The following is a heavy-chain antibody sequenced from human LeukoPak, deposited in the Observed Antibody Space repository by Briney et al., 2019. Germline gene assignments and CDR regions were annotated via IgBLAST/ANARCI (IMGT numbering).Heavy chain of an antibody. D-gene: IGHD4-23*01. CDR3: ATRPAGGNYYFDY. V-gene: IGHV5-51*01. CDR1: GYSFTSYW. J-gene: IGHJ4*02. Sequence: GESLKISCXVSGYSFTSYWIGWVRQMPGKGLEWMGIIYLGDSDTRYSPSFEGQVTISADKSITTAYLQWSSLKASDTAMYYCATRPAGGNYYFDYWGQGTLVAVSS. CDR2: IYLGDSDT.